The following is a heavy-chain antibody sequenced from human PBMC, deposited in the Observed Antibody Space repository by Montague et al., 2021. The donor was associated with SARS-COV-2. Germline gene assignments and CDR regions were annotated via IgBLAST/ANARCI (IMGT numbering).Heavy chain of an antibody. CDR3: ARLGITLGGVIVIRYYFDF. CDR1: GASRSTKNYY. D-gene: IGHD3-16*02. V-gene: IGHV4-39*01. Sequence: SETLSLTCTFSGASRSTKNYYWGWIRQPPGKGLEWIGSISYSATSYSNPSLKSRVTMSVDTSRNQLSLNLSSVTVADAAVYYCARLGITLGGVIVIRYYFDFWGQGTLVTVSS. J-gene: IGHJ4*02. CDR2: ISYSATS.